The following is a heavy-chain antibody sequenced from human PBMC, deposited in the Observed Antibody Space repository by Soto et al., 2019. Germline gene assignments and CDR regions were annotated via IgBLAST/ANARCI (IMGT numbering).Heavy chain of an antibody. CDR2: IYYSGST. CDR3: ARLRSWGGSYFFDY. J-gene: IGHJ4*02. D-gene: IGHD1-26*01. Sequence: SETLSLTCAVSGYSISSGYYWGWIRQPPGKGLEWIGSIYYSGSTYYNPSLKSRVTISVDTSKNQFSLKLSSVTAADTAVYYCARLRSWGGSYFFDYWGQGTLVTVSS. CDR1: GYSISSGYY. V-gene: IGHV4-38-2*01.